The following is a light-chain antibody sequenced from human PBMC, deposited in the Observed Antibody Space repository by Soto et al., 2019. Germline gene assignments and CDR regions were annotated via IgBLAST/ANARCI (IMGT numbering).Light chain of an antibody. CDR1: QSISNW. V-gene: IGKV1-5*03. Sequence: DIQMTQSPSTLSGSVGDRVTITCRASQSISNWLAWYQQKPGKAPKLLIYKASNLDSGVPSRFSGSGSGTEFTLTISSLQSDEFATYYCQQYNTYPTFGQGTKVDIK. J-gene: IGKJ1*01. CDR3: QQYNTYPT. CDR2: KAS.